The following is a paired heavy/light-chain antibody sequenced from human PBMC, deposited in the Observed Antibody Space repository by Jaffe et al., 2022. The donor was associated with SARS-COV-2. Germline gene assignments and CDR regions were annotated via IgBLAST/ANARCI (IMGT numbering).Light chain of an antibody. CDR3: QHRYSSLLT. J-gene: IGKJ4*01. CDR1: QSISSS. Sequence: DIQMTQSPSSLSASVGDRVTITCRASQSISSSLSWYQQEPGKAPKLLVYSASTLQSGVPSRFSGSGSGTDFTLTISSLQPEDFATYYCQHRYSSLLTFGGGTKVDIK. CDR2: SAS. V-gene: IGKV1-39*01.
Heavy chain of an antibody. CDR1: GYSITDYF. D-gene: IGHD1-20*01. CDR3: ARESHIQAGLTGTLGSYSYHYLMDV. J-gene: IGHJ6*02. CDR2: INPKSGGA. V-gene: IGHV1-2*04. Sequence: QVQLVQSGAEVKEPGASVKVSCKASGYSITDYFIQWVRQAPGQGLEWMGWINPKSGGASYAQKFQGWVTMTWDTSIRTASLEVRRLRSDDTAVYFCARESHIQAGLTGTLGSYSYHYLMDVWGQGTTVTVSS.